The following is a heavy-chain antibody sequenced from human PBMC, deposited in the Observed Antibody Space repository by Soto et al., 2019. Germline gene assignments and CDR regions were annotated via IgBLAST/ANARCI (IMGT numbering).Heavy chain of an antibody. V-gene: IGHV4-30-4*01. D-gene: IGHD3-3*01. CDR3: ARRGADYEFWSGYLDAFDI. Sequence: QVQLQESGPGLVKPSQTLSLTCTVSGGSISSGDYYWSWIRQPPGKGLEWIGYIYYSGSTYYNPSLKSRVTISVDTSKNQFSLKLSSVTAADTAVYYCARRGADYEFWSGYLDAFDIWGQGTMVTVSS. CDR2: IYYSGST. CDR1: GGSISSGDYY. J-gene: IGHJ3*02.